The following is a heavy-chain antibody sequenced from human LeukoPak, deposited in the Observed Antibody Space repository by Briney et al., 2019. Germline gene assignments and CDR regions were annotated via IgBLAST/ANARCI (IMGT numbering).Heavy chain of an antibody. CDR1: GFTFSSYA. J-gene: IGHJ6*03. CDR3: AKDRHGGPYYMDV. CDR2: ISGSGGST. Sequence: PGGSLRLSCAASGFTFSSYAMSWVRQAPGKGLEWVSAISGSGGSTYYADPVKGRFTISRDNSKNTLYLQMNSLRAEDTAVYYCAKDRHGGPYYMDVWGKGTTVTVSS. V-gene: IGHV3-23*01. D-gene: IGHD4-23*01.